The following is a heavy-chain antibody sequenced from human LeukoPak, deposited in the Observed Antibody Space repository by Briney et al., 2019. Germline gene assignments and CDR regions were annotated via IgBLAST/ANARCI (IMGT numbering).Heavy chain of an antibody. D-gene: IGHD3-22*01. V-gene: IGHV1-69*13. CDR1: GGTFSSYA. CDR3: ASKGILGSSGYYSFYGY. J-gene: IGHJ4*02. Sequence: ASVKVSCKASGGTFSSYAISWVRQAPGQGLEWMGGIIPIFGTANYAQKFQGRVTITADESTSTAYMELSSLRSEDTAVYYCASKGILGSSGYYSFYGYWGQGILVTVSS. CDR2: IIPIFGTA.